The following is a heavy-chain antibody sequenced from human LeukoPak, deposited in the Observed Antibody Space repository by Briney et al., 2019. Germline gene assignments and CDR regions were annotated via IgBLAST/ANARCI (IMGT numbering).Heavy chain of an antibody. J-gene: IGHJ4*02. D-gene: IGHD3-22*01. Sequence: ASVKVPCKASGGTFSSYAISWVRQAPGQGLEWMGGIIPIFGTANYAQKFQGRVTITTDESTSTAYMELSSLRSEDTAVYYCARAARAHYYDSSGHFDYWGQGTLVTVSS. CDR2: IIPIFGTA. CDR3: ARAARAHYYDSSGHFDY. V-gene: IGHV1-69*05. CDR1: GGTFSSYA.